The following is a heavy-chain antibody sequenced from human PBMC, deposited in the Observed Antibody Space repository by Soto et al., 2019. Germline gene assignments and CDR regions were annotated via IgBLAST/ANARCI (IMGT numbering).Heavy chain of an antibody. V-gene: IGHV2-5*02. CDR2: IYWDDSK. CDR3: AHKGPEDWPPDY. Sequence: QITLKESGPTLVRPTQTLTLTCAFSGFSLSTSGVGVGWIRQPPGKALEWLAVIYWDDSKHYSPSLRSRLTIPKDTSKNQVVLTMTNMDPMDTGTYYCAHKGPEDWPPDYWGQGTLVNVSS. J-gene: IGHJ4*02. D-gene: IGHD3-9*01. CDR1: GFSLSTSGVG.